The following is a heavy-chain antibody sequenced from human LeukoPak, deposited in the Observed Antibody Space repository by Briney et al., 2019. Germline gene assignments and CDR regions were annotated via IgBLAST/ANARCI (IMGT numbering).Heavy chain of an antibody. CDR2: INHSGST. V-gene: IGHV4-34*01. Sequence: SETLSLTCAVYGGSFSGYYWSWIRQPPGKGLEWIGEINHSGSTNYNPSLKSRVTISVDTSKNQFSLKLSSVTAADTAVYYCARDFRGDYAYYYGMDVWGQGTTVTVSS. CDR3: ARDFRGDYAYYYGMDV. D-gene: IGHD4-17*01. J-gene: IGHJ6*02. CDR1: GGSFSGYY.